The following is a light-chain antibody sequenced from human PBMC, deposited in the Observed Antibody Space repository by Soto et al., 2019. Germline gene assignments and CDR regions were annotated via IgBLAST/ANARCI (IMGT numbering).Light chain of an antibody. CDR1: QSVSSSY. CDR2: GAS. CDR3: QQYTNWPPET. J-gene: IGKJ1*01. Sequence: EIVLTQSPGTLSLSPGERATFSCRASQSVSSSYLAWYQQKPGQAPRLLIYGASSRATGIPDRFSGSGSGTDFTLTISRLEPEDFAVYYCQQYTNWPPETVGQGTKVDIK. V-gene: IGKV3-20*01.